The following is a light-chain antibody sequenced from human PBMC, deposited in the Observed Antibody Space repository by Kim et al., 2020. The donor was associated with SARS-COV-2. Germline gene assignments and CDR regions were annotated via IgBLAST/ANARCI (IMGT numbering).Light chain of an antibody. J-gene: IGKJ1*01. CDR1: QSISGG. Sequence: AASVGDKATTSCRGSQSISGGAAWYQQTPGKAPKLLIDDASSLESGVPSRFSGSGSGTDFTLIVSSLQPDDFATYYCQQYSNRWTFGQGTKVDIK. V-gene: IGKV1-5*01. CDR3: QQYSNRWT. CDR2: DAS.